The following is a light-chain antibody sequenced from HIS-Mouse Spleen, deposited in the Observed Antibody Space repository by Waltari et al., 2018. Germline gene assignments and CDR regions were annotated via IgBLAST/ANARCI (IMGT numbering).Light chain of an antibody. CDR1: SRDVGRYNL. J-gene: IGLJ3*02. Sequence: QSALTQPASVSGSPGQSITISCTGTSRDVGRYNLGSWYQQHPGKAPKLMIYEGSKRPSGVSNRFSGSKSGNTASLTISGLQAEDEADYYCCSYAGSSTFWVFGGGTKMTVL. V-gene: IGLV2-23*01. CDR2: EGS. CDR3: CSYAGSSTFWV.